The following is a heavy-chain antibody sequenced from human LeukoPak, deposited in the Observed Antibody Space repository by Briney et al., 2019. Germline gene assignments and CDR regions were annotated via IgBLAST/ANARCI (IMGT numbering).Heavy chain of an antibody. CDR1: GGSISSSNYY. V-gene: IGHV4-39*01. CDR3: ARGGDYGDYVFHY. D-gene: IGHD4-17*01. Sequence: SETLSLTCTVSGGSISSSNYYWGWIRQPPGKGLEWIGSIYYSGNTYYNPSLKSRVTISVDTSKNQFSLKLTSVTAADTAVYYCARGGDYGDYVFHYWGQGTLVTVSS. CDR2: IYYSGNT. J-gene: IGHJ4*02.